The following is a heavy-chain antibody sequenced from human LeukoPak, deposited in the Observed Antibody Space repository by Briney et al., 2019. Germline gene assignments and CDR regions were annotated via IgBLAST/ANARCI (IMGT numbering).Heavy chain of an antibody. V-gene: IGHV3-21*01. Sequence: PGGSLRLSCAASGFTLSNYSMNWVRQAPGKGLEWFAFISSSSSYIFYADSLKGRFTISRDNAKNSLYLQMNSLRADDTAVYYCGSDLSYGDDGLWGQGNLVTVSS. CDR3: GSDLSYGDDGL. CDR1: GFTLSNYS. D-gene: IGHD4-17*01. J-gene: IGHJ4*02. CDR2: ISSSSSYI.